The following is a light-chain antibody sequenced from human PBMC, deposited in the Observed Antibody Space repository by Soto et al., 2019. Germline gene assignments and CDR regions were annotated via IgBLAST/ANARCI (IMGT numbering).Light chain of an antibody. V-gene: IGLV2-8*01. CDR1: SGDIGGYDY. J-gene: IGLJ1*01. CDR3: SSYAGSNNPYV. CDR2: EVT. Sequence: SVLPQPPSASGSPGQSVTISCTGTSGDIGGYDYVSWYQQHPGKAPKLMIYEVTKRPLGVPDRFSGSKSGNTASLTVSGLQAEDEADYYCSSYAGSNNPYVFGTGTKVTVL.